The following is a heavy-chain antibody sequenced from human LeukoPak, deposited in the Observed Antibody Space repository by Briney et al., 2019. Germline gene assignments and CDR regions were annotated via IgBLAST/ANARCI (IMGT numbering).Heavy chain of an antibody. CDR2: IYYSGST. J-gene: IGHJ4*02. CDR1: GGSISSYY. CDR3: ARGDFDWSSYYFDY. D-gene: IGHD3-9*01. Sequence: SETLSLTCTVSGGSISSYYWSWIRQPPGKGLEWIGYIYYSGSTNYNPSFKSRVTISVDTSKNQFSLKLSSVTAADTAVYYCARGDFDWSSYYFDYWGQGTLVTVSS. V-gene: IGHV4-59*01.